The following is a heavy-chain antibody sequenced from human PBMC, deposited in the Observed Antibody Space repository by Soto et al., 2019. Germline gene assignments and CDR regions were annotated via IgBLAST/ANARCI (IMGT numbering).Heavy chain of an antibody. CDR1: GGSFSGYY. V-gene: IGHV4-34*01. J-gene: IGHJ4*02. Sequence: SETLSLTCAVYGGSFSGYYWSWIRQPPGKGLEWIGEINHSGSTNYNPSLKSRVTISVDTSKNQFSLKLSSVTAADTAVYYCARDQHYWGQGTLVNVSS. CDR3: ARDQHY. CDR2: INHSGST.